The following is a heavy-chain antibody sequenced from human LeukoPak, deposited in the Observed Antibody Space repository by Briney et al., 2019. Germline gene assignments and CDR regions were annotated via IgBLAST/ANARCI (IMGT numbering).Heavy chain of an antibody. D-gene: IGHD3-22*01. J-gene: IGHJ4*02. CDR1: GFTFSSYA. Sequence: GGSLRLSCAASGFTFSSYAMSWVRQAPGKGLEWLSAISGSGGSTYHADSVEGRFTISRDNSKNTLYLQMNSLRAEDTAVYYCAEDRRGSYYDSSGYYSRPRFDYWGQGTLVTVSS. CDR3: AEDRRGSYYDSSGYYSRPRFDY. CDR2: ISGSGGST. V-gene: IGHV3-23*01.